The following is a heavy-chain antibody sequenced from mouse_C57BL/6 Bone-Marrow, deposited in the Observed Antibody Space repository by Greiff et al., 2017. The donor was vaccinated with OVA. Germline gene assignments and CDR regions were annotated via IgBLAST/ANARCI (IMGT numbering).Heavy chain of an antibody. D-gene: IGHD1-2*01. CDR3: ARSFTTAPFAY. V-gene: IGHV1-4*01. CDR2: INPSSGYT. J-gene: IGHJ3*01. Sequence: QVQLKESGAELARPGASVKMSCKASGYTFTSYTMHWVKQRPGQGLEWIGYINPSSGYTKYNQKFKDKATLTADKSSSTAYMQLSSLTSEDSAVYYCARSFTTAPFAYWGQGTLVTVSA. CDR1: GYTFTSYT.